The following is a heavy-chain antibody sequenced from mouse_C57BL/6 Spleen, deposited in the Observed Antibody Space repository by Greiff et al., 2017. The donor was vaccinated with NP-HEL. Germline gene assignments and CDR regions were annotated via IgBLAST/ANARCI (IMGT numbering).Heavy chain of an antibody. D-gene: IGHD3-2*02. CDR3: ARGTAQATGFAY. J-gene: IGHJ3*01. V-gene: IGHV1-72*01. CDR2: IDPNSGGT. Sequence: QVQLKQPGAELVKPGASVKLSCKASGYTFTSYWMHWVKQRPGRGLEWIGRIDPNSGGTKYNEKFKSKATLTVDKPSSTAYMQLSSLTSEDSAVYYCARGTAQATGFAYWGQGTLVTVSA. CDR1: GYTFTSYW.